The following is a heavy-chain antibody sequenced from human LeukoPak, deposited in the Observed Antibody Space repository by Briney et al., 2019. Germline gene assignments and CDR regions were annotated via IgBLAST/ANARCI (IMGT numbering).Heavy chain of an antibody. Sequence: ASVKVSCKASGYTLTSYDINWVRQATGQGLEWMGWMNPNSGNTGYAQKFQGRVTMTRNTSISTAYMELSSLRSEDTAVYYCARFPYDSSGYYFLDAFDIWGQGTMVTVSS. V-gene: IGHV1-8*01. CDR3: ARFPYDSSGYYFLDAFDI. CDR1: GYTLTSYD. D-gene: IGHD3-22*01. J-gene: IGHJ3*02. CDR2: MNPNSGNT.